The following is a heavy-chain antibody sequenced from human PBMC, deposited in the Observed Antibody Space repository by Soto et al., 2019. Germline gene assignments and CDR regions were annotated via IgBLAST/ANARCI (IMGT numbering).Heavy chain of an antibody. CDR2: IIPIFGTA. CDR1: VGTFSSYA. Sequence: QVQLVQSGAEVKKPGSSVKVSCKASVGTFSSYAISWVRQAPGQGLEWMGGIIPIFGTANYAQKFQGRVTTTADEPTSTAYMELSSMRSEDTALYYCARYRYCSGGSCNYYYGMDVWGQGTTVTVSS. V-gene: IGHV1-69*12. CDR3: ARYRYCSGGSCNYYYGMDV. D-gene: IGHD2-15*01. J-gene: IGHJ6*01.